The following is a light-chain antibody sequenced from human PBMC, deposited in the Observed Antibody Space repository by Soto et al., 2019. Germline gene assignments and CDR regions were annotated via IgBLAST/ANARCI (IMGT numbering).Light chain of an antibody. V-gene: IGKV3-15*01. CDR3: QQYINWPRT. CDR1: QRLSSN. CDR2: GAS. Sequence: EIVLTQSPVILSVSPGERVTLSYRASQRLSSNLAWYQQRPGQAPRLLIYGASIRATDIPARFIGSGSGTEFTLTISSLQSEDFAVYYCQQYINWPRTFGQGTKVDIK. J-gene: IGKJ1*01.